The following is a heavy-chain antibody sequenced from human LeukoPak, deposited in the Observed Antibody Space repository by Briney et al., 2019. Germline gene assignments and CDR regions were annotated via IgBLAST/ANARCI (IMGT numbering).Heavy chain of an antibody. CDR2: IKSKTDGGTT. CDR3: TKDTSGSYYKVFDY. V-gene: IGHV3-15*01. J-gene: IGHJ4*02. Sequence: PGGSLRLSCAASGFTFSNAWMSWVRQAPGKGLEWVGRIKSKTDGGTTDYAAPVKGRFTISRDDSKNTLYLQMNSLRAEDTAVYYCTKDTSGSYYKVFDYWGQGTLVTVSS. D-gene: IGHD3-10*01. CDR1: GFTFSNAW.